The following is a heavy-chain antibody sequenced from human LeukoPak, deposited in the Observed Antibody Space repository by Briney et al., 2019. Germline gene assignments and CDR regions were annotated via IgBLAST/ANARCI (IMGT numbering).Heavy chain of an antibody. Sequence: SETLSLTCTVPGGSISSSSYYWGWIRQPPGKGLEWIGSIYYSGSTYYNPSLKSRVTISIDTSKNQFSLNLNSATAADTALYSCARHYLGGNYPDYFNHWGQGTLVTVSS. D-gene: IGHD1-26*01. J-gene: IGHJ4*02. CDR1: GGSISSSSYY. CDR3: ARHYLGGNYPDYFNH. CDR2: IYYSGST. V-gene: IGHV4-39*01.